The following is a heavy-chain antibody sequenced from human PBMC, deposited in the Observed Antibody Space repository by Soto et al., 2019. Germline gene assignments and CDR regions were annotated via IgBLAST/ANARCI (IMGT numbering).Heavy chain of an antibody. D-gene: IGHD2-21*01. Sequence: RQPPGKGLEWIGEGDHRGGTYYNPSLKSRVTISVDASKSQFSLKLSSVTAADTAVYYCANGTVDWFDPWGQGIPVTVSS. CDR3: ANGTVDWFDP. CDR2: GDHRGGT. J-gene: IGHJ5*02. V-gene: IGHV4-34*01.